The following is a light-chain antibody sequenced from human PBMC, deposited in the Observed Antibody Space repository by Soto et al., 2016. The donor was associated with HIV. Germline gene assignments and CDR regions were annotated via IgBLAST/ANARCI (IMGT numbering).Light chain of an antibody. CDR3: QQSFSTPWT. CDR2: AAS. V-gene: IGKV1-39*01. Sequence: DIQMTQSLSSLSASVGDRVIITCRASQSISIYLNWYQHKPGKAPKLLIYAASTLQSGVPSGFSGSGSGTDFTLTISSLQPEDFATYYCQQSFSTPWTFGQGTKVEIK. CDR1: QSISIY. J-gene: IGKJ1*01.